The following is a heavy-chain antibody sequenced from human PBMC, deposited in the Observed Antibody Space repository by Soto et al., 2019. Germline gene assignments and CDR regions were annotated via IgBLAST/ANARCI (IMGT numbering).Heavy chain of an antibody. CDR3: TRESRQFVDSDYYYYMDV. J-gene: IGHJ6*03. Sequence: GGSLRLSCAASGFTLSAYNMNWVRQAPGKGLEWVSYISSSGGITYYADSVKGRFAISRDSAKNSLSLEMNSLRAEDTAVYYCTRESRQFVDSDYYYYMDVWGRGTTVTVSS. CDR1: GFTLSAYN. D-gene: IGHD6-6*01. V-gene: IGHV3-48*01. CDR2: ISSSGGIT.